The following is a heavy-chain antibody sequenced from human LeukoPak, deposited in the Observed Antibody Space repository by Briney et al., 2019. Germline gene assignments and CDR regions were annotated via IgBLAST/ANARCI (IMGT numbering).Heavy chain of an antibody. V-gene: IGHV3-30-3*01. Sequence: GGSLRLSCAASGFTFSSYAMHWVRQAPGKGLEWVAVISYDGSNKYYAASVKGRFTISRDNSKNTLYLQMNSLRAEDTAVYYCARDRHIVVVTALDYWGQGTLVTVSS. CDR2: ISYDGSNK. J-gene: IGHJ4*02. CDR1: GFTFSSYA. CDR3: ARDRHIVVVTALDY. D-gene: IGHD2-21*02.